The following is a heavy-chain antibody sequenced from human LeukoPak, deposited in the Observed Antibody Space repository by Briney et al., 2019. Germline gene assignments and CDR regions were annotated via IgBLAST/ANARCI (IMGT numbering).Heavy chain of an antibody. J-gene: IGHJ6*02. CDR3: ARARPDYYYYGMDV. CDR2: INAGNGNT. CDR1: GYTFTSYA. V-gene: IGHV1-3*01. Sequence: ASVKVSCTASGYTFTSYAMHWVRQAPGQRLEWMGWINAGNGNTKYSQKFQGRVTITRDTSASTAYMELSSLRSEDTAVYYCARARPDYYYYGMDVWGQGTTVTVSS.